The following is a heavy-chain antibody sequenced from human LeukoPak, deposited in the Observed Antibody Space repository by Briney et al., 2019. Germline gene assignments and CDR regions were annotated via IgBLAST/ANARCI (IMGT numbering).Heavy chain of an antibody. J-gene: IGHJ5*02. CDR3: ARDGEDYDFWSGYYSWFDP. Sequence: SETLSLTCTVSGGSISSSSYCWGWIRQPPGKGLEWIGSIYYSGSTYYNPSLKSRVTISVDTSKNQFSLKLSSVTAADTAVYYCARDGEDYDFWSGYYSWFDPWGQGTLVTVSS. CDR1: GGSISSSSYC. D-gene: IGHD3-3*01. V-gene: IGHV4-39*07. CDR2: IYYSGST.